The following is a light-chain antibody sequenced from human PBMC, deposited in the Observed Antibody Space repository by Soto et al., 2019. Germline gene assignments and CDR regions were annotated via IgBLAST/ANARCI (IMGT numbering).Light chain of an antibody. J-gene: IGKJ4*01. CDR2: AAS. CDR1: QSISSY. Sequence: DIQVTQSPSSLSASVGDRVTITCRASQSISSYLNWYQHRPGKAPKLLIFAASNLQSGVPSRFTGSGSGTDFTLTISSLQPEDFATYSCQQTYTTPLTFGGGTKVDI. CDR3: QQTYTTPLT. V-gene: IGKV1-39*01.